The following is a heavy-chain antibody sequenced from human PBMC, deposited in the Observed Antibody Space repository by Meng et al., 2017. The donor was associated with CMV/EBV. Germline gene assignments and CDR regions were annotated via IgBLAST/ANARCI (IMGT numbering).Heavy chain of an antibody. CDR1: GGSISSYY. V-gene: IGHV4-59*01. J-gene: IGHJ6*02. CDR3: AREGLAAYGMDV. D-gene: IGHD3/OR15-3a*01. CDR2: IYYSGST. Sequence: SETLSLTCTVSGGSISSYYWSWIRQPPGKGLEWIGYIYYSGSTNYNPSLKSRVTILVDTSKNQFSLKLSSVTAADTAVYYCAREGLAAYGMDVWGQGTTVTV.